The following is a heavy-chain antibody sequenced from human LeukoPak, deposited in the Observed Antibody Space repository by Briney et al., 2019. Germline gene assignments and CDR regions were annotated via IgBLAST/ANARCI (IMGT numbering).Heavy chain of an antibody. D-gene: IGHD7-27*01. Sequence: KPSETLSLTCTVSGRSISSYYWNWIRQPPGKGLEWIGFIYYNGSTNYNPSLKSRVTISVDTSKNQFSLKLSYVTAADTAVYFSARESSWGNFDYWGQGTLVTVSS. V-gene: IGHV4-59*01. CDR1: GRSISSYY. CDR2: IYYNGST. J-gene: IGHJ4*02. CDR3: ARESSWGNFDY.